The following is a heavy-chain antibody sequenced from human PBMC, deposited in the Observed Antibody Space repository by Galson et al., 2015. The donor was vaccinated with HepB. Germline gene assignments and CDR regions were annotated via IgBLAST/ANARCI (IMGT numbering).Heavy chain of an antibody. Sequence: SLRLSCAASGFTFSSYGMHWVRQAPGKGLEWVAVIWSDGSNKYYADSVKGRFTISRDNPKNTLYLQMNSLRAEDTTVYYCATGRKLWPYGMDVWGQGTTVIVSS. CDR1: GFTFSSYG. CDR3: ATGRKLWPYGMDV. V-gene: IGHV3-33*01. D-gene: IGHD3-16*01. CDR2: IWSDGSNK. J-gene: IGHJ6*02.